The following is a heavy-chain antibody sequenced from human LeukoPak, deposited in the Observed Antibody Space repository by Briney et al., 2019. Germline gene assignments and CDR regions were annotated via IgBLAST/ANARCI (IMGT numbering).Heavy chain of an antibody. Sequence: GGSLRLSCAASGFTFNDYSIHWVRRASGKGLEWVAVISHHGWNIHYADSVKGRFTISRDNSETTVFRQMNSLRPDDTAVYYCAKAAVPKSSYGYDVHYFDYWGQGAQVTVSS. CDR1: GFTFNDYS. J-gene: IGHJ4*02. V-gene: IGHV3-30*01. D-gene: IGHD5-18*01. CDR2: ISHHGWNI. CDR3: AKAAVPKSSYGYDVHYFDY.